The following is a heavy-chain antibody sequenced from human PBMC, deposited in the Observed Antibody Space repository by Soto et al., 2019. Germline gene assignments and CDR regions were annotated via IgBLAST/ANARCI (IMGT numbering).Heavy chain of an antibody. CDR2: IYYSGST. CDR3: ARGRSGAPVGDY. D-gene: IGHD7-27*01. V-gene: IGHV4-31*03. Sequence: SETLSLTCTVSGGSISSGGYYWSWIRQHPGKGLEWIGYIYYSGSTYYNPSLKSRVTISVDRSKNQFSLNLSSVTAADTAVYYCARGRSGAPVGDYWGQGTLVTVSS. CDR1: GGSISSGGYY. J-gene: IGHJ4*02.